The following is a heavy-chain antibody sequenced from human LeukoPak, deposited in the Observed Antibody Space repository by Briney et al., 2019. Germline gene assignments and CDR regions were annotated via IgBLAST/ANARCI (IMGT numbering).Heavy chain of an antibody. J-gene: IGHJ6*03. D-gene: IGHD4-11*01. CDR2: IYYSGST. CDR1: GGSISSYY. Sequence: SETLSLTCTVSGGSISSYYWSWIRQPPGKGLEWIGYIYYSGSTNYNPSLESRVTISVDTSKNQFSLKLSSVTAADTAVYYCASHSNYYYYYYYYMDVWGKGTTVTVSS. CDR3: ASHSNYYYYYYYYMDV. V-gene: IGHV4-59*08.